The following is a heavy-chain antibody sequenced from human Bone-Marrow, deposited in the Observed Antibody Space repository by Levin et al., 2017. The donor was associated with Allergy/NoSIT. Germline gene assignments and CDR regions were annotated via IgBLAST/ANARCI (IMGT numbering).Heavy chain of an antibody. CDR2: ISGSGGST. CDR1: GFTFSSYA. D-gene: IGHD3-3*01. V-gene: IGHV3-23*01. Sequence: GGSLRLSCAASGFTFSSYAMSWVRQAPGKGLEWVSAISGSGGSTYYADSVKGRFTISRDNSKNTLYLQMNSLRAEDTAVYYCAKDLSSNYDFWSGYFDYWGQGTLVTVSS. J-gene: IGHJ4*02. CDR3: AKDLSSNYDFWSGYFDY.